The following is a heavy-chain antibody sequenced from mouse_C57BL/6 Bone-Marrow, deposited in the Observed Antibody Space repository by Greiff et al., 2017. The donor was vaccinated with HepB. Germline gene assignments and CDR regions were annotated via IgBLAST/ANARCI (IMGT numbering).Heavy chain of an antibody. CDR1: GFNIKDDY. D-gene: IGHD1-1*01. Sequence: EVQLQQSGAELVRPGASVKLSCTASGFNIKDDYMHWVKQRPEQGLEWIGWIDPENGDTEYASKFQGKAPITADTSSNTAYLQLSSLTSEDTAVYYCTDYGSFYAMDYWGQGTSVTVSS. J-gene: IGHJ4*01. CDR2: IDPENGDT. CDR3: TDYGSFYAMDY. V-gene: IGHV14-4*01.